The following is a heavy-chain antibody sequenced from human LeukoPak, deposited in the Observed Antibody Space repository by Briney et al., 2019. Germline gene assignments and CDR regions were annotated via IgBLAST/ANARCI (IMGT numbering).Heavy chain of an antibody. D-gene: IGHD5-12*01. V-gene: IGHV3-48*02. CDR2: ISSSSDSI. CDR1: VFTSSTYG. CDR3: ARATRSGYDY. Sequence: GGSLTLSCAASVFTSSTYGMNWVRQAPGKRLEWVSYISSSSDSIFYADSVKGRFTISRDNAENSLYLQMNSLRDEDTAVYYCARATRSGYDYWGQRTLATVSS. J-gene: IGHJ4*02.